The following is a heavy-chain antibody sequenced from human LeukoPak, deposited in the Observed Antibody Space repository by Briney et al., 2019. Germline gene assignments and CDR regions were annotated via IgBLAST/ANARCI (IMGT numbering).Heavy chain of an antibody. J-gene: IGHJ4*02. Sequence: SETLSLTCTVSGGSISSGDYYWSWIRQPPGKGLEWIGYIYYSGSTYYNPSLKSRVTISVDTSKNQFSLKLSSVTAADTAVYYCARSTTVTTWGYFDYWGQGTLVTVSS. CDR1: GGSISSGDYY. V-gene: IGHV4-30-4*01. D-gene: IGHD4-17*01. CDR2: IYYSGST. CDR3: ARSTTVTTWGYFDY.